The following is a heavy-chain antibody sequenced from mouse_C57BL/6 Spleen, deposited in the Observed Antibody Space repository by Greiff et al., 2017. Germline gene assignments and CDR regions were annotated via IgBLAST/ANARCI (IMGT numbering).Heavy chain of an antibody. Sequence: EVKLQESGGGLVQPGGSMKLSCVASGFTFSNYWMNWVRQSPEKGLEWVAQIRLKSDNYATHYAESVKGRFTISRDDSKSSVYLQMNNLRAEDTGIYYCTGGLRDGAWFAYWGQGTLVTVSA. J-gene: IGHJ3*01. CDR3: TGGLRDGAWFAY. D-gene: IGHD2-4*01. V-gene: IGHV6-3*01. CDR2: IRLKSDNYAT. CDR1: GFTFSNYW.